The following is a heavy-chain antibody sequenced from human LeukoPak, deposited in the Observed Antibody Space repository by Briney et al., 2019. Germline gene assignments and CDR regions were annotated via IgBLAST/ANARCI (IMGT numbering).Heavy chain of an antibody. V-gene: IGHV3-7*03. CDR1: GFTFSTYW. J-gene: IGHJ3*02. Sequence: PGGSLRLSCAASGFTFSTYWMTWVRQAPGKGLEWVANIKQDGSEKYYVDFVEGRFTISRDNVKNSLYLQMNSLRAEDTAVYYCAREMTTVTTNAFDIWGQGTMVTVSS. D-gene: IGHD4-17*01. CDR2: IKQDGSEK. CDR3: AREMTTVTTNAFDI.